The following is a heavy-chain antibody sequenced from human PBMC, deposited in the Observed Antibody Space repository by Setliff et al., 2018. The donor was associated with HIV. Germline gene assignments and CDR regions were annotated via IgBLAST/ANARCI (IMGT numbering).Heavy chain of an antibody. Sequence: SETLSLTCTVSGDSISSYSWSWIRQPPGKGLEWIGHIYYSGRTNYNPSLKSRVTISVDTSKNQFSLKLSSVTAADTAVYYCAGDVGSHYGSREYYFDYWGQGTLVTVSS. CDR3: AGDVGSHYGSREYYFDY. CDR2: IYYSGRT. V-gene: IGHV4-59*01. CDR1: GDSISSYS. D-gene: IGHD3-10*01. J-gene: IGHJ4*02.